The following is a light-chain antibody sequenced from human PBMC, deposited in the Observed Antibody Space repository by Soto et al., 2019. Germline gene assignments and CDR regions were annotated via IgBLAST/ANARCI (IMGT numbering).Light chain of an antibody. V-gene: IGLV2-14*01. CDR2: EVT. Sequence: QSALTQPASVSGSPGQSITISCTGTSSDVGYYNYVSWYQQHPGRVPKLMIYEVTNRPSGVSNRFSGSKSGNTASLTISGLQAEDEADYYCSSYTISNTGVFGGGTKLTVL. CDR3: SSYTISNTGV. CDR1: SSDVGYYNY. J-gene: IGLJ3*02.